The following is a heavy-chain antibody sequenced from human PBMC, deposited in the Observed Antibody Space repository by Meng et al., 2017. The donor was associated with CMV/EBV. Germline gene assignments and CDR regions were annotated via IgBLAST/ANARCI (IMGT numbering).Heavy chain of an antibody. Sequence: GESLKISCAASGFTFSSYWMHWVRQAPGKGLVWVSRINSDGSSTSYADSVKGRFTISRDNAKNTLYLQMNSLRAEDTAVYYCAKDLIAAAGRAYYYGMDVWGPGATVTVSS. V-gene: IGHV3-74*01. CDR3: AKDLIAAAGRAYYYGMDV. D-gene: IGHD6-13*01. J-gene: IGHJ6*02. CDR1: GFTFSSYW. CDR2: INSDGSST.